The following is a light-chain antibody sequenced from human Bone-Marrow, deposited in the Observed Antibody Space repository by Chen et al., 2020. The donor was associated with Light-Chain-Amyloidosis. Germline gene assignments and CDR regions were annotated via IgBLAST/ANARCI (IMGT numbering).Light chain of an antibody. J-gene: IGLJ3*02. CDR3: QVWDRSSDRPV. V-gene: IGLV3-21*02. CDR1: NIGSTS. CDR2: DDS. Sequence: SYVLTQPSSVSVAPGQTATIACGGNNIGSTSVHWYQQTPVQAPLLVVYDDSDRPSGIPERLSGSNSGNTATLTISRVEAGDEADYYCQVWDRSSDRPVFGGGTKLTVI.